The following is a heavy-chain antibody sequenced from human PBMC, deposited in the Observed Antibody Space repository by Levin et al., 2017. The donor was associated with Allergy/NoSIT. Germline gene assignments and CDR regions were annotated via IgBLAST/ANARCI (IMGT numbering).Heavy chain of an antibody. CDR1: GGSFRSSDYI. CDR3: VRHVYGEASAY. J-gene: IGHJ4*02. CDR2: IHYSGST. V-gene: IGHV4-39*01. Sequence: SQTLSLTCTVSGGSFRSSDYIWGWIRQPPGKGLEWIGSIHYSGSTYHNASLKSRVTISVDTSKNQFSLKLTSVTAADTAVYYCVRHVYGEASAYWGQGTLITVSS. D-gene: IGHD4-17*01.